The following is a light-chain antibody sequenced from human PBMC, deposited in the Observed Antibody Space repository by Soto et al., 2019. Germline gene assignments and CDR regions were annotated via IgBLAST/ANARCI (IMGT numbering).Light chain of an antibody. Sequence: EVVMTQSPATLSVSPGEGATLSCRASQSVTSNYLAWYQQKPGKAPRLLIHGISNRATGVPDRFSGSGSGTDFTLTIGRLEPEDFAVYYCQQYTAWPLTFGQGTKVDI. J-gene: IGKJ1*01. CDR2: GIS. CDR1: QSVTSNY. V-gene: IGKV3-20*01. CDR3: QQYTAWPLT.